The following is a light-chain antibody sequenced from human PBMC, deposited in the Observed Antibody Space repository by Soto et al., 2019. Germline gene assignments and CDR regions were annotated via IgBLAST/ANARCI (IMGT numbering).Light chain of an antibody. CDR2: FVS. J-gene: IGKJ5*01. CDR3: QKVVTWPIT. Sequence: DIQMTQSPSSVSASVGDRVTITCRASQTFHDWLAWYQQKPGKAPKLLMYFVSRLQTAVPSSFRGSGAGTELRLTINELQPEAFATYYCQKVVTWPITFGQGTLLEI. CDR1: QTFHDW. V-gene: IGKV1-12*01.